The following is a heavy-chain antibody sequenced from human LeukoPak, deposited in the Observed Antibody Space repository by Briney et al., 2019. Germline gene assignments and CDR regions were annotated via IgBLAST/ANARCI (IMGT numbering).Heavy chain of an antibody. CDR3: ARVTFYGSGSYYNNWFDP. CDR1: GDSITTSY. Sequence: SETLSLTCSVSGDSITTSYWTWIRQPPGKGLEWIGYIYYSGSTNYNPSLKSRVTISVDTSKNQFSLKLSSVTAADTAVYYCARVTFYGSGSYYNNWFDPWGQGALVTVSS. V-gene: IGHV4-59*01. D-gene: IGHD3-10*01. CDR2: IYYSGST. J-gene: IGHJ5*02.